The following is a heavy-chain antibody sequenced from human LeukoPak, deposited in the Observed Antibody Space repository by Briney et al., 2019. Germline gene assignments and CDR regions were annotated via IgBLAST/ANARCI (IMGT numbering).Heavy chain of an antibody. V-gene: IGHV3-48*03. J-gene: IGHJ4*02. CDR2: ISSSGSTI. CDR3: ARGGHYYDSSGYYEDDY. CDR1: GFTFSSCE. D-gene: IGHD3-22*01. Sequence: GGSLRLSCAASGFTFSSCEMNWVRQAPGKGLEWVSYISSSGSTIYYADSVKGRFTISRDNAKNSLYLQMNSLRAEDTVVYYCARGGHYYDSSGYYEDDYWGQGTLVTVSS.